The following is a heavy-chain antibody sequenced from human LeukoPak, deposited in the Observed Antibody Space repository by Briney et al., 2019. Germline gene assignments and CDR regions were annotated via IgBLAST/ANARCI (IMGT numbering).Heavy chain of an antibody. D-gene: IGHD6-13*01. CDR2: INPNSGGT. CDR1: GYTFTGYY. J-gene: IGHJ4*02. CDR3: ARDTGIAAAPTRDY. V-gene: IGHV1-2*06. Sequence: GASVKVSCKXSGYTFTGYYMHWVRQAPRQGLEWMGRINPNSGGTNYSQKFQGRVTMTRDTSISTAYMELSRLRSDDTAVYYCARDTGIAAAPTRDYWGQGTLVTVSS.